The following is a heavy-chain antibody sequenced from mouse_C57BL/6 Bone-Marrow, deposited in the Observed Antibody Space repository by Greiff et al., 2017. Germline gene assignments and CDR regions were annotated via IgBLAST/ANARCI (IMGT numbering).Heavy chain of an antibody. CDR3: ARSLWVTATFAY. D-gene: IGHD4-1*01. V-gene: IGHV1-64*01. Sequence: VQLQQPGAELVKPGASVKFSCKASGYTFTSYWMHWVKQRPGQGLEWIGMIHPSGGSTNYNEKFKSKATLTVDKSSSTAYMQLSSLTSEDSAVYYCARSLWVTATFAYWGQGTLVTVSA. J-gene: IGHJ3*01. CDR1: GYTFTSYW. CDR2: IHPSGGST.